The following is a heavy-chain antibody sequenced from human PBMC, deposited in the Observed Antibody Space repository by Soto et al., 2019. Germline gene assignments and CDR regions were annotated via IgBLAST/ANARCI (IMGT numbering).Heavy chain of an antibody. V-gene: IGHV1-69*01. J-gene: IGHJ6*02. CDR3: ARDHSGGSVSEVGGMAV. Sequence: QVQLVQSGAEVKKPGSSVKVSCKASGGTFSSYAISWVRQAPGQGLEWMGGIIPIFGTANYAQKFQGRVKITADESTSTAYMELSSLRSEDTAVYYCARDHSGGSVSEVGGMAVWGQGTTVTVSS. D-gene: IGHD2-15*01. CDR2: IIPIFGTA. CDR1: GGTFSSYA.